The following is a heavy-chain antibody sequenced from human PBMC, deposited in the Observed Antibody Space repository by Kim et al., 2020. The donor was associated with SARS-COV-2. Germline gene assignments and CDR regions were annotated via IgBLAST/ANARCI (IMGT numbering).Heavy chain of an antibody. CDR2: INWNGGST. J-gene: IGHJ5*02. CDR3: AKESGSRYYGGAGRNRFVP. CDR1: GFTFDDYG. V-gene: IGHV3-20*01. Sequence: GGSLRLSCAASGFTFDDYGMSWVRQAPGKGLEWVSGINWNGGSTGYADSVKGRFTISRDNAKNSLYLQMNSLRAEDTAVYHCAKESGSRYYGGAGRNRFVPWGQRTPGTVSS. D-gene: IGHD3-10*01.